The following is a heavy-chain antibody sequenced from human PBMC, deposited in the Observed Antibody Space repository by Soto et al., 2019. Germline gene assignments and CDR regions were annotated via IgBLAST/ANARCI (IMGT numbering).Heavy chain of an antibody. CDR2: INPNSGGT. V-gene: IGHV1-2*04. J-gene: IGHJ4*02. CDR3: AREVDSSGYYGRLDY. CDR1: GYTFTGYY. D-gene: IGHD3-22*01. Sequence: GASVKVSCKASGYTFTGYYMHWVRQAPGQGLEWMGWINPNSGGTNYAQKFQGWVTMTRDTSISTAYMELSRLRSDDTAVYYCAREVDSSGYYGRLDYWGQGTLVTVSS.